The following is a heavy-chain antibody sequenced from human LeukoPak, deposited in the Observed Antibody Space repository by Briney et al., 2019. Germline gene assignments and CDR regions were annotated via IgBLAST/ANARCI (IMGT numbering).Heavy chain of an antibody. Sequence: PSETLSLTCTVSGGSISSYYWSWIRQPPGKGLEWIGYIYYSGSTNHNPSLKSRVTISVDTSKNQFSLKLSSVTAADTAVYYCAGRLGSSSGSDPLYYYYYYMDVWGKGTTVTVSS. CDR3: AGRLGSSSGSDPLYYYYYYMDV. D-gene: IGHD6-6*01. CDR1: GGSISSYY. J-gene: IGHJ6*03. CDR2: IYYSGST. V-gene: IGHV4-59*08.